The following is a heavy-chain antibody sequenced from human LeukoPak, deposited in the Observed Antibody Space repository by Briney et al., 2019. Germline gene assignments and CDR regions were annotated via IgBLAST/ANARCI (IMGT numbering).Heavy chain of an antibody. D-gene: IGHD6-13*01. CDR2: ISGTSGST. Sequence: PGGSLRLSCAASGFIFSSYAMSWVRQAPGKGLEWVSVISGTSGSTYYADSVKGRFTISRDNSKNTLYLEMNSLRAEDTTVYYCAKGLTGGEYSSSWFDYWGQGTLVTVSS. V-gene: IGHV3-23*01. CDR1: GFIFSSYA. CDR3: AKGLTGGEYSSSWFDY. J-gene: IGHJ4*02.